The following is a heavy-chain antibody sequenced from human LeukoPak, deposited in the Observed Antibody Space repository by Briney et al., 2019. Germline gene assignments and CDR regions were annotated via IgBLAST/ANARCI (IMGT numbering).Heavy chain of an antibody. CDR2: MNPNSGNT. CDR3: ARGRSYRLLYLFDY. CDR1: GYTFTSYD. Sequence: ASVKVSCKASGYTFTSYDINWVRQATGQGLEWMGWMNPNSGNTGYAQKFQGRVTMTRNTSISTAYMELSSLRSEDTAVYYCARGRSYRLLYLFDYWGQGTLVTVSS. D-gene: IGHD2-2*02. V-gene: IGHV1-8*01. J-gene: IGHJ4*02.